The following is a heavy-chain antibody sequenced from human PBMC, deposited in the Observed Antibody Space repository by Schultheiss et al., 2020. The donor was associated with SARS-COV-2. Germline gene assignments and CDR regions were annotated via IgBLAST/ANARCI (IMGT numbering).Heavy chain of an antibody. CDR1: GFTFDDYW. J-gene: IGHJ4*02. V-gene: IGHV3-7*03. Sequence: GESLKISCAASGFTFDDYWTNWVRQAPGKGLEWVANIKQDGSEKYYVDSVKGRFTISRDNANNSLDLQMNSLRAEDTAVYYCVGPLSGNINYWGQGTLVTVSS. D-gene: IGHD1-26*01. CDR3: VGPLSGNINY. CDR2: IKQDGSEK.